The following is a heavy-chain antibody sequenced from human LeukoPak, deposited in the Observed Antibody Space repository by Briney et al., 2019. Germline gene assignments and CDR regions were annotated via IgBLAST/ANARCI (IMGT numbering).Heavy chain of an antibody. CDR2: ISFDGSNE. D-gene: IGHD3-22*01. J-gene: IGHJ4*02. V-gene: IGHV3-30*03. CDR3: ARGYTYYYDSSGYSPGY. CDR1: GSSFSNYE. Sequence: GRSLRLSCVASGSSFSNYEIHWVRQPPGKGPEWVTVISFDGSNEYYADSVEGRFTISRDNSKNTLYLQMNSLRAEDTAVYYCARGYTYYYDSSGYSPGYWGQGTLVTVSS.